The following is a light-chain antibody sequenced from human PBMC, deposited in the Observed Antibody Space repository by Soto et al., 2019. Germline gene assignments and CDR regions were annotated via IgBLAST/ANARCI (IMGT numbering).Light chain of an antibody. CDR1: NSNIGSNYD. CDR2: GDN. J-gene: IGLJ2*01. Sequence: QSVLTQPPSVSGAPGQRVTISCTGGNSNIGSNYDVHWYQQIPGTAPKLLIYGDNNRPSGVPYRFSGSKSGTSASLAITGLQAEDEADYYCHSYDTSLSGSVFGGGTKLTVL. V-gene: IGLV1-40*01. CDR3: HSYDTSLSGSV.